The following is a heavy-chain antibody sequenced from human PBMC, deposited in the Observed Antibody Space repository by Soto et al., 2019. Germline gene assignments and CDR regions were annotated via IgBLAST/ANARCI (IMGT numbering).Heavy chain of an antibody. V-gene: IGHV4-59*01. D-gene: IGHD3-3*01. CDR2: IYYSGST. J-gene: IGHJ6*02. CDR3: ARGGYDFWSSYYLSYYYGMDV. Sequence: SETLSLTCTVSGGSISSYYWSWIRRPPGKGLGWIGYIYYSGSTNYNPSLKSRVTISVNTSKNQFSLKLSSVTAADTAVYYCARGGYDFWSSYYLSYYYGMDVWGQGTTVTVSS. CDR1: GGSISSYY.